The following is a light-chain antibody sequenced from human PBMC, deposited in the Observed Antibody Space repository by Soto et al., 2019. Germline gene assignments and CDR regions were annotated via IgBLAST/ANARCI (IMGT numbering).Light chain of an antibody. V-gene: IGKV1-39*01. Sequence: DIQMTQSPSSLSASVGDRSTITCRASQSITNYLNWYQQKPGKAPKVLMSAASTLQGGVPSRSSGSGSGTDFTLTISSLQPEDFETYYCQQSYTIPITFGQGTRLEIK. CDR1: QSITNY. J-gene: IGKJ5*01. CDR3: QQSYTIPIT. CDR2: AAS.